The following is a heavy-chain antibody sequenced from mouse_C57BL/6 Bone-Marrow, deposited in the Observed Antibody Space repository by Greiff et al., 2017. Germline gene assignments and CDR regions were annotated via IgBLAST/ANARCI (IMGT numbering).Heavy chain of an antibody. CDR3: AKGIYYGILYYFDY. J-gene: IGHJ2*01. CDR2: INPNYVTT. V-gene: IGHV1-39*01. D-gene: IGHD2-1*01. Sequence: VQLQQSGPELVKPGASVKISCKASGYSFTDYNMNWVKQSNGKSLEWIGVINPNYVTTSYNQKFKGKATLTVDQSSSTAYMQLNSLTSEDSAVYYCAKGIYYGILYYFDYWGQGTTLTVSS. CDR1: GYSFTDYN.